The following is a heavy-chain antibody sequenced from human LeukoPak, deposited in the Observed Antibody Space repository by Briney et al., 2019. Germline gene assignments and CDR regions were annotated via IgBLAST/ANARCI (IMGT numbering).Heavy chain of an antibody. J-gene: IGHJ4*02. V-gene: IGHV3-21*01. D-gene: IGHD3-22*01. CDR3: ASSRYDSSGYYGIIGY. CDR1: RFTFSTYS. CDR2: ISSRSTYI. Sequence: GGSLRLSCAASRFTFSTYSMNWVRQAPGKGLEWVSSISSRSTYIYYADSVKGRFTISRDNAKNSLYLQMNSLRAEDTALYYCASSRYDSSGYYGIIGYWGQGTLVTVSS.